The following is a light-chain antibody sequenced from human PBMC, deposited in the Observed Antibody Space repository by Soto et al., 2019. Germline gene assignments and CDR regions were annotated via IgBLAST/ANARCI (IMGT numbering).Light chain of an antibody. CDR3: QQYNSYYT. J-gene: IGKJ2*01. CDR1: QSISSW. Sequence: DIQMTQSPSTLSASVGDRVTITCRASQSISSWLAWYQQKPGKAPKLLIYKASSLESGVPSRFSGSGSGTEFTLTISSLHADDFANYYCQQYNSYYTFGQGTKLEIK. CDR2: KAS. V-gene: IGKV1-5*03.